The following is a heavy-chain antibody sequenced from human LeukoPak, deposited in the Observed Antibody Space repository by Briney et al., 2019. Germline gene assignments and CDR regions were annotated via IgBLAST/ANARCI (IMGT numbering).Heavy chain of an antibody. Sequence: VASVKVSCKASGYTFTGYYMHWVRQAPGQGLEWMGWINPNSGATNYAQKFQGRVTMTRDTSISTAYMELSRLRSDDTAVYYCARMVEGIVVVTAPGDYWGQGTLVTVSS. CDR1: GYTFTGYY. CDR2: INPNSGAT. V-gene: IGHV1-2*02. CDR3: ARMVEGIVVVTAPGDY. J-gene: IGHJ4*02. D-gene: IGHD2-21*02.